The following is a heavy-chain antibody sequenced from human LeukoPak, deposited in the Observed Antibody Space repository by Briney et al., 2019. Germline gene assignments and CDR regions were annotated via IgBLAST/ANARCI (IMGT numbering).Heavy chain of an antibody. CDR2: ISAYNGNT. D-gene: IGHD5-18*01. J-gene: IGHJ6*02. CDR3: ARSSYGSPRGYGMDV. Sequence: GASVKVSCKASGYTFSNYGMSWVRQALGQGLEWMGWISAYNGNTDYAQRLQGRVTMTTDTSTSTAYMELTSLRSDDTAVYYCARSSYGSPRGYGMDVWGQGTTVTVSS. V-gene: IGHV1-18*01. CDR1: GYTFSNYG.